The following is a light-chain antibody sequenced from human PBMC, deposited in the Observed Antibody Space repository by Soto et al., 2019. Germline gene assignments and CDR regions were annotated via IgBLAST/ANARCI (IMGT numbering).Light chain of an antibody. V-gene: IGKV3-15*01. J-gene: IGKJ1*01. Sequence: EIVMTQSPATLSVSPGERATLSCRASQSVSSSLAWYHQKPAQAPRLLIYGASTKATGIPARFSGSGSVTDINRPIRRHRSEDLAVYYCKLYNNWNTVLTVGQGTKSQIK. CDR3: KLYNNWNTVLT. CDR2: GAS. CDR1: QSVSSS.